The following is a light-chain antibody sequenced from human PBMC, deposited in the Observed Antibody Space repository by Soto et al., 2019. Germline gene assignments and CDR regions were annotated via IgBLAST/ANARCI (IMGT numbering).Light chain of an antibody. CDR2: GAS. CDR3: QQYGSSPWT. Sequence: EIVLTQSPGTLSLSPGERATLSCRASQSVSSSYLAWYQQKPGQAPRLLIYGASSRATGITDRFSGSGSGTDFTLTISRLEPEDFAVYYCQQYGSSPWTFGQGTKLEIK. J-gene: IGKJ1*01. CDR1: QSVSSSY. V-gene: IGKV3-20*01.